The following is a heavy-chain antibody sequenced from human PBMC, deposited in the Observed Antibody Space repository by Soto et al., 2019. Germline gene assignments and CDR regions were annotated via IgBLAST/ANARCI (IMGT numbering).Heavy chain of an antibody. CDR3: ARGVVGATAYYFDY. CDR1: GGSFSGYY. D-gene: IGHD1-26*01. V-gene: IGHV4-34*01. CDR2: INHSGST. Sequence: SETLSLTCAVYGGSFSGYYWGWIRQPPGKGLEWIGEINHSGSTNYNPSLKSRVTISVDTSKNQFSLKLSSVTAADTAVYYCARGVVGATAYYFDYWGQGTLVTVSS. J-gene: IGHJ4*02.